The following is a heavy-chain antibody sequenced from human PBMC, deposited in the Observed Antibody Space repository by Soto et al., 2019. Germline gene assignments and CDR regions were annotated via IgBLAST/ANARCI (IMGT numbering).Heavy chain of an antibody. D-gene: IGHD1-7*01. J-gene: IGHJ4*02. CDR3: ARVGRSNYPGHFDY. CDR2: IYYSGST. V-gene: IGHV4-59*01. Sequence: TLSLTCTVSGGSISSYYWSWIRQPPGKGLEWIGYIYYSGSTNCNPSLKSRVTISVDTSKNQFSLKLSSVTAADTAVYYCARVGRSNYPGHFDYWGPGTLVTVSS. CDR1: GGSISSYY.